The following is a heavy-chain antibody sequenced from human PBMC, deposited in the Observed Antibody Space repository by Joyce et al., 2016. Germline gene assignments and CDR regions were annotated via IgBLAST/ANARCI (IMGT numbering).Heavy chain of an antibody. CDR3: AKDRLSLYYGTTGRVGYGMDV. CDR1: GFNFDSYG. V-gene: IGHV3-30*18. CDR2: ISYDGSDT. J-gene: IGHJ6*02. Sequence: GQLEESGGGVVQPGGSLRRACAASGFNFDSYGIHWVRQSPGKGLEWLAAISYDGSDTYYADSVKGRFTVTRDNSKNTLYRQMNSLRAEDTALYHCAKDRLSLYYGTTGRVGYGMDVWGQGTTVTVSS. D-gene: IGHD3-10*01.